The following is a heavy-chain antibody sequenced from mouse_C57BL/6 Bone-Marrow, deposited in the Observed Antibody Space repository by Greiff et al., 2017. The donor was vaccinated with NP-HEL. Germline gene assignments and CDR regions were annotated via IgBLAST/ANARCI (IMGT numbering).Heavy chain of an antibody. CDR2: IYWDDDK. D-gene: IGHD1-1*01. J-gene: IGHJ2*01. Sequence: QVQLKESGPGILQSSQTLSLTCSFSGFSLSTSGMGVSWIRQPSGKGLEWLAHIYWDDDKRYNPSLKSRLTISKDTSRNQVFLKITSVDTADTATYYCARSNLLLRPDDYFDYWGQGTTLTVSS. V-gene: IGHV8-12*01. CDR3: ARSNLLLRPDDYFDY. CDR1: GFSLSTSGMG.